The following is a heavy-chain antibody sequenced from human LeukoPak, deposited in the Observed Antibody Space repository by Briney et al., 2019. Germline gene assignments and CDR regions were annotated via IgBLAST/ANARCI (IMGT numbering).Heavy chain of an antibody. D-gene: IGHD1-1*01. CDR2: INPNRGGT. V-gene: IGHV1-2*02. J-gene: IGHJ4*02. CDR3: AGDTGGGISPGHFDY. Sequence: ASLKVSCKASGYTFTGYYMHWVRQAPGQGLECMGCINPNRGGTDYAQKFQGRVTMTRDTSITTAYMAVTRLTSDDTAVYYCAGDTGGGISPGHFDYWGQGTLVTVSS. CDR1: GYTFTGYY.